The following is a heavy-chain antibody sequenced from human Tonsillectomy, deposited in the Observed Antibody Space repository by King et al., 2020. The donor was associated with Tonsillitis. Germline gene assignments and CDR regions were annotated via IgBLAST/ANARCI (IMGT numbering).Heavy chain of an antibody. CDR3: ARPFCSSTSCYRLFDS. V-gene: IGHV5-51*01. Sequence: QLVQSGAEVKKPGESLKISCKGSGYSFTSYWIGWVRQMPGKGLEWMGIIYPGDSDTRYSPSFQGQVTISADKSISTAYLQWSSLKAADTAMYYCARPFCSSTSCYRLFDSWGQGTLVTVSS. CDR1: GYSFTSYW. J-gene: IGHJ4*02. D-gene: IGHD2-2*01. CDR2: IYPGDSDT.